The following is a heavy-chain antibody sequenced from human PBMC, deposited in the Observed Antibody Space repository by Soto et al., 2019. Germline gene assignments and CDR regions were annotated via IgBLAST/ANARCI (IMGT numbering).Heavy chain of an antibody. CDR1: GYSFTIYW. V-gene: IGHV5-51*03. Sequence: PGGSLKISCKGSGYSFTIYWIGWVRQMPGKGLEWMGIIYPGDSDTRYSPSFQGQVTISADKSISTAYLQWSSLKASDTAMYYCARLRFDWLFDAFDIWGQGTMVTVSS. CDR3: ARLRFDWLFDAFDI. CDR2: IYPGDSDT. J-gene: IGHJ3*02. D-gene: IGHD3-9*01.